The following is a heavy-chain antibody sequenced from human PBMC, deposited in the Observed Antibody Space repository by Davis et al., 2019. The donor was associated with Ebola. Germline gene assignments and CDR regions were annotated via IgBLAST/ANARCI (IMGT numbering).Heavy chain of an antibody. CDR3: AREKSSSWEHYYYYYGMDV. CDR1: GFTFSSYA. J-gene: IGHJ6*02. CDR2: ISYDGSNK. V-gene: IGHV3-30-3*01. Sequence: GESLKISCAASGFTFSSYAMHWVRQAPGKGLEWVAVISYDGSNKYYADSVKGRFTISRDNSKNTLYLQMNSLRAEDTAVYYCAREKSSSWEHYYYYYGMDVWGQGTTVTVSS. D-gene: IGHD6-13*01.